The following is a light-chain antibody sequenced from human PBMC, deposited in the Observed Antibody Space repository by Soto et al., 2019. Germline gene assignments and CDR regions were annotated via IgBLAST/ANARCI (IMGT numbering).Light chain of an antibody. Sequence: QSALTQPPSVSGSPGQSITVSCTGTSSDIGASNFVSWYQHLPGRAPKVIIFEATNRPSGVSDRFSGSKAGITASLTISGLQADDEAEHFCISYKTDDTFVFGTGTKVTVL. CDR2: EAT. J-gene: IGLJ1*01. CDR3: ISYKTDDTFV. CDR1: SSDIGASNF. V-gene: IGLV2-14*01.